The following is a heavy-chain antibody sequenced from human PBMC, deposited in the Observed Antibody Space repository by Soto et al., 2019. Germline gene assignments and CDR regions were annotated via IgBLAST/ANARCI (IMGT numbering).Heavy chain of an antibody. D-gene: IGHD1-26*01. V-gene: IGHV3-43*01. CDR1: GFTFDAYI. CDR2: ISWDGGST. Sequence: GGSRRLCCAGSGFTFDAYIMHWVRQAPGKGLEWVSLISWDGGSTYYADSVKGRFTISRDNSKNSLYLQMNSLRTEDTALYYCAKDGNSGSYYLFDYWGQGTLVTVSS. J-gene: IGHJ4*02. CDR3: AKDGNSGSYYLFDY.